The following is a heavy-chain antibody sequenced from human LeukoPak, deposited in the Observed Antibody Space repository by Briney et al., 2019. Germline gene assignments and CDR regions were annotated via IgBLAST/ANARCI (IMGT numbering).Heavy chain of an antibody. CDR3: ARSYRYCSSTSCYITFDY. CDR1: GVSISSSSYY. D-gene: IGHD2-2*02. CDR2: IYYSGST. J-gene: IGHJ4*02. V-gene: IGHV4-39*01. Sequence: SETLSLTCTVSGVSISSSSYYWGWIRQPSGKGLEWIGSIYYSGSTYYNPSLKSRVTISVDTSKNQFSLKLSSVTAADTAVYYCARSYRYCSSTSCYITFDYWGQGTLVTVSS.